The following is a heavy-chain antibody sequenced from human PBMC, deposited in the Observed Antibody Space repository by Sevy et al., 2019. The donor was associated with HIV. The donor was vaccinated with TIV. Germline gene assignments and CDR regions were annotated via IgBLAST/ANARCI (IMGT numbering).Heavy chain of an antibody. J-gene: IGHJ5*02. D-gene: IGHD2-2*01. CDR1: GCSISSSNYY. Sequence: SETLSLTCTVSGCSISSSNYYWGWIRQSPGKGLEWIGSIFYTGTTHYNPSLKSRITISADTSKNQFSLKPSSVTAADTAVYYCARDQLLSLAYRWFDPWGQGTLVTVSS. V-gene: IGHV4-39*01. CDR2: IFYTGTT. CDR3: ARDQLLSLAYRWFDP.